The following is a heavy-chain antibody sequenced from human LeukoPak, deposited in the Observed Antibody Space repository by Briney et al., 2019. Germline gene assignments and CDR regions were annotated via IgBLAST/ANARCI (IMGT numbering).Heavy chain of an antibody. V-gene: IGHV3-11*01. CDR3: VFEWFGELQSNY. Sequence: ATRFTFSYYNMRELRQPPSKKQKRVSYISSSGSTIYYADSVKGRFTISRDNAKNSLYLQMNSLRAEDTAVYYCVFEWFGELQSNYWGQGTLVTVSS. CDR1: RFTFSYYN. J-gene: IGHJ4*02. D-gene: IGHD3-10*01. CDR2: ISSSGSTI.